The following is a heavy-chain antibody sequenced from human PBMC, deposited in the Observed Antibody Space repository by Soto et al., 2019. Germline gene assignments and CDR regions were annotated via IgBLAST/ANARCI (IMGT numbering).Heavy chain of an antibody. CDR2: INPSGGST. CDR3: GRAYHGIVATIPVVDP. Sequence: ASVKVSCKASGYTFTSYYMHWVRQAPGQGLEWMGIINPSGGSTSYAQKFQGRVTMTRDTSTSTVYMELSSLRSEDTAVYYCGRAYHGIVATIPVVDPWGKGTLVTVSS. D-gene: IGHD5-12*01. J-gene: IGHJ5*02. CDR1: GYTFTSYY. V-gene: IGHV1-46*03.